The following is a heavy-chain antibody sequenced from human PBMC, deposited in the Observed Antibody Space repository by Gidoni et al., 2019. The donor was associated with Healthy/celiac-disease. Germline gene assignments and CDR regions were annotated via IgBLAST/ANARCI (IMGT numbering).Heavy chain of an antibody. CDR3: ARDGAGRFPDY. J-gene: IGHJ4*02. CDR2: ISYDGSNK. Sequence: QVQLVESGGGVVQPGGSLRLSCAASGFTFSSYAMHWVRQAPGKGLELVAVISYDGSNKYYADSVKGRFTISRDNSKNTLYLQMNSLRAEDTAVYYCARDGAGRFPDYWGQGTLVTVSS. CDR1: GFTFSSYA. D-gene: IGHD1-26*01. V-gene: IGHV3-30-3*01.